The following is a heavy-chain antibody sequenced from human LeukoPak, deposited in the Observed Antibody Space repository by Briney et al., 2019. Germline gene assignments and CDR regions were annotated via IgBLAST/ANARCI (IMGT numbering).Heavy chain of an antibody. CDR2: IYYSGST. D-gene: IGHD2-15*01. Sequence: SETLSLTCTVSGGSISSSSYYWGWIRQPPGKGLEWIGSIYYSGSTYYNPSLKSRVTISVDTSRNQFSLKLSSVTAADTAVYYCARGPHLGIVVVVAASHARFDPWGQGTLVTVSS. CDR3: ARGPHLGIVVVVAASHARFDP. V-gene: IGHV4-39*07. J-gene: IGHJ5*02. CDR1: GGSISSSSYY.